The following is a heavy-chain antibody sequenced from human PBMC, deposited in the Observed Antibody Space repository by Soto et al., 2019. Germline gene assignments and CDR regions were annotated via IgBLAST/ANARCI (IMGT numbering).Heavy chain of an antibody. Sequence: PSETLSLTCTVSGGSISSSSYYWGWIRQPPGKGLEWIGSIYYSGSTYYNPSLKSRVTISVDTSKNQFSLKLSSVTAADTAVYYCASTPFDIYYYDSSGSKPPAVDYWGQGTLVTVSS. V-gene: IGHV4-39*01. CDR3: ASTPFDIYYYDSSGSKPPAVDY. J-gene: IGHJ4*02. CDR1: GGSISSSSYY. D-gene: IGHD3-22*01. CDR2: IYYSGST.